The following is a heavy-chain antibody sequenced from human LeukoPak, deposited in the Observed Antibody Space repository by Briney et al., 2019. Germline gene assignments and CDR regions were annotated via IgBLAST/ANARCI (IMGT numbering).Heavy chain of an antibody. J-gene: IGHJ6*03. CDR2: INPNSGGT. CDR1: GYSFTSYD. Sequence: GASVKVSCKASGYSFTSYDINWVRQAPGQGLEWMGWINPNSGGTNYAQKFQGRVTMTRDTSISTAYMELSRLRSDDTAVYYCARDNGSGYYYYYYYMDVWGKGTTVTVSS. V-gene: IGHV1-2*02. CDR3: ARDNGSGYYYYYYYMDV. D-gene: IGHD6-25*01.